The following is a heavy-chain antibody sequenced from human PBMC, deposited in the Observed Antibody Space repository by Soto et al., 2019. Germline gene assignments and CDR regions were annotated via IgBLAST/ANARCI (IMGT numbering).Heavy chain of an antibody. J-gene: IGHJ3*02. CDR3: AKDGLGTNDAFDI. V-gene: IGHV3-23*01. CDR2: ISGSGGST. Sequence: GGSLRLSCAASGFTFSSYAMSWVRQAPGKGLEWVSAISGSGGSTYYADSMKGRFTISRDNSKNTLYLQMNSLRAEDTAVYYCAKDGLGTNDAFDIWGQGTMVTVSS. CDR1: GFTFSSYA. D-gene: IGHD7-27*01.